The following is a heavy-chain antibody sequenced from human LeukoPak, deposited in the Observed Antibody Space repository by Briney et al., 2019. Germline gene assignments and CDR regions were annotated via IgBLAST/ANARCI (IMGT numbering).Heavy chain of an antibody. CDR3: AKDPLIEYSSSSLDY. CDR2: IRYDGSNK. V-gene: IGHV3-30*02. J-gene: IGHJ4*02. CDR1: GFTFSSYG. Sequence: GGSLRLSCAASGFTFSSYGMHWVRQAPGKGLEWMAFIRYDGSNKYYADSVKGRFTISRDNSKNTLYLQMNSLRAEDTAVYYCAKDPLIEYSSSSLDYWGQGTLVTVSS. D-gene: IGHD6-6*01.